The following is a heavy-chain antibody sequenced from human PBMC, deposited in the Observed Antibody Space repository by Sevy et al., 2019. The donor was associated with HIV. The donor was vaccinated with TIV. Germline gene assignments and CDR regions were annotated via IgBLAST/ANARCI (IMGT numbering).Heavy chain of an antibody. J-gene: IGHJ6*02. D-gene: IGHD3-3*01. Sequence: SETLSLTCAVYGGSFSGYYWSWIRQPPGKGLEWIGEINHSGSTNYNPSLKSRVTISVDTSKNQFSLKLSSVTAADTAVYYCARGGGYYDFWSGYYPSYYYCYGMDVWGQGTTVTVSS. V-gene: IGHV4-34*01. CDR1: GGSFSGYY. CDR2: INHSGST. CDR3: ARGGGYYDFWSGYYPSYYYCYGMDV.